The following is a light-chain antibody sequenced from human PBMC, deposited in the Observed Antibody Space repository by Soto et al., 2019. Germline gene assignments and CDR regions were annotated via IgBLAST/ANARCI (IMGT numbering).Light chain of an antibody. CDR1: QSISKH. Sequence: DIQMTQSPSSLSASVGDRVTITCRASQSISKHLNWYQQRPGKAPKLLIFGASSLQSGVASRFSGSGSGTDFTLTISSLQPEDFATYYCQQSYSSPCTFGQGTKLEIK. J-gene: IGKJ2*02. CDR2: GAS. CDR3: QQSYSSPCT. V-gene: IGKV1-39*01.